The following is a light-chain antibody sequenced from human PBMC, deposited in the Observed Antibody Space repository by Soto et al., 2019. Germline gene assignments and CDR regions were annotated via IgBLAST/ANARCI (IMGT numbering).Light chain of an antibody. CDR3: QQYNSYRYT. J-gene: IGKJ2*01. V-gene: IGKV1-5*01. CDR1: QSISSW. Sequence: DIQMTQSPSTLSASVGDRVTITCRASQSISSWLAWYQQKPGKAPKLLIYDASSLESGVPSRFSGSGSGTEFTLTISSLQPDDFATYYCQQYNSYRYTFGQGTKVAIK. CDR2: DAS.